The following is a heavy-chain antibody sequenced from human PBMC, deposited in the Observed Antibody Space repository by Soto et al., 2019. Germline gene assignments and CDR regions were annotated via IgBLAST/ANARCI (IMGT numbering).Heavy chain of an antibody. CDR2: RKQDGSEK. Sequence: EVQLVESGGGLVQPGGSLRLSCAASGFTFSSYWMSWVRQAPGKGLEWVANRKQDGSEKYYVDSVKGRFTISRDNAKNSLYLQMNSLRAEDTAVYYCARDPNIVATMGSIYYYYGMDVWGQGTTVTVSS. D-gene: IGHD5-12*01. CDR1: GFTFSSYW. J-gene: IGHJ6*02. CDR3: ARDPNIVATMGSIYYYYGMDV. V-gene: IGHV3-7*01.